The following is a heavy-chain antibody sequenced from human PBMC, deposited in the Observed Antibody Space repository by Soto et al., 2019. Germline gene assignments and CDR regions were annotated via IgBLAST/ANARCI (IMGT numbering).Heavy chain of an antibody. V-gene: IGHV4-59*01. CDR2: IHYSGTT. J-gene: IGHJ4*02. CDR1: GGSMRNYF. Sequence: SETLSLTCIVSGGSMRNYFWTWIRQPPGKGLEWLGYIHYSGTTSFFPSYNPSLRSRVTISEDTPKNQFSLKLLSVTTADTAVSFCAAGEASSRNLAPYYLDFWGQGTLVTVSS. D-gene: IGHD6-13*01. CDR3: AAGEASSRNLAPYYLDF.